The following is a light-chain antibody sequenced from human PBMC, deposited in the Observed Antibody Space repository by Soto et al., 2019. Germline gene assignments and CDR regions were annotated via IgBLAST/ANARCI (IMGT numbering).Light chain of an antibody. J-gene: IGKJ1*01. CDR1: QTINNN. Sequence: VMTQAPATLSVSPGERATLSCRASQTINNNVAWYQLKDGQVPRLVIYGASTRATDIPARFSGSGSVTEFTLTISSLQSEDFAAYHCEQYNNWPQTFGKGTKVEIK. CDR3: EQYNNWPQT. CDR2: GAS. V-gene: IGKV3-15*01.